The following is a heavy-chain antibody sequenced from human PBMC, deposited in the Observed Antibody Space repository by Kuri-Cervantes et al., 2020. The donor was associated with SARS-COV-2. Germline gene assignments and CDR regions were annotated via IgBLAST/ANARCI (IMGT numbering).Heavy chain of an antibody. CDR2: IYTSGST. Sequence: SETLSLTCTVSGDSISSYYWSWIRQPAGKGLEWIGRIYTSGSTNYNPSLKSRVTMSVDTSKNQFSLKLSSVTAADTSVYYCAISLLIFSNNAVGSSSIDYWGQGTLVTVSS. CDR1: GDSISSYY. V-gene: IGHV4-4*07. J-gene: IGHJ4*02. D-gene: IGHD6-6*01. CDR3: AISLLIFSNNAVGSSSIDY.